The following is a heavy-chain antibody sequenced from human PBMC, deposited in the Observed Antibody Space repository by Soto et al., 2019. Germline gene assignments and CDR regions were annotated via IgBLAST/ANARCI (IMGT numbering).Heavy chain of an antibody. CDR2: IKQDGSEK. CDR3: ARFYYDSSCYLLSSYYYCYGIYV. J-gene: IGHJ6*02. CDR1: GFTFSSYW. D-gene: IGHD3-22*01. Sequence: HPGGSLRLSCAASGFTFSSYWMSWVRQAPGKGLEWVANIKQDGSEKYYVDSVKGRFTISRDNAKNSLYLQMNSLRAEDTAVYYCARFYYDSSCYLLSSYYYCYGIYVCALRTALTVSS. V-gene: IGHV3-7*04.